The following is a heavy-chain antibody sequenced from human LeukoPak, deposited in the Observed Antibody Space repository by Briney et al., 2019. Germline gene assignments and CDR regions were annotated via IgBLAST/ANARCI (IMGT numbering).Heavy chain of an antibody. V-gene: IGHV3-73*01. J-gene: IGHJ5*02. D-gene: IGHD1-1*01. CDR1: GFTFSDSG. Sequence: GGSLRLSCAASGFTFSDSGMHWVRQASGKGLEWVGRIRNKANSYATAYAASVKGRFTISRDDSKNTLYLQMNSLRAEDTAVYYCAKSVHILVWSADNWFDPWGQGTLVTVSS. CDR3: AKSVHILVWSADNWFDP. CDR2: IRNKANSYAT.